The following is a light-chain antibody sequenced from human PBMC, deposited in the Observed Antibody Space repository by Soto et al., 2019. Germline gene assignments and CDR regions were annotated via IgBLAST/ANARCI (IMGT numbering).Light chain of an antibody. CDR2: DVN. V-gene: IGLV2-14*03. Sequence: QSALTQPASVSGSPGQSITISCTGTSSDVGGYDFVSWYQQHPGKAPKLMIFDVNNRPSGVSNRFSGSKSGNTAFLTISGLQAEDEADYYCSSYTSSSTPRVFGGGTKLTVL. CDR1: SSDVGGYDF. J-gene: IGLJ2*01. CDR3: SSYTSSSTPRV.